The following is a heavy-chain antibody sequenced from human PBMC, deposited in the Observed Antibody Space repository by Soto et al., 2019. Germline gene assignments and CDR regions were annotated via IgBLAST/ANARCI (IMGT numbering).Heavy chain of an antibody. CDR2: ISQTGTT. D-gene: IGHD4-4*01. CDR1: GDSISRSNDY. Sequence: QLQLQESGPALVKPSETLSLTCTVSGDSISRSNDYWIWIRQPLGKGLEWLATISQTGTTYYTSSLKSRVTISIDTSQNQFSLKLTSVTAADTAVYYCATYVSGGNYRGIIWGQGTMVTVSS. J-gene: IGHJ3*02. CDR3: ATYVSGGNYRGII. V-gene: IGHV4-39*01.